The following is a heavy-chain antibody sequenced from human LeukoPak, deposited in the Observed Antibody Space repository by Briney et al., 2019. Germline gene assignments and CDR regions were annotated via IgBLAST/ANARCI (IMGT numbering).Heavy chain of an antibody. CDR3: ARANYDFWSNYYYHMDV. V-gene: IGHV3-11*01. D-gene: IGHD3-3*01. Sequence: GGSLRLSCAASGFTFSDYYMSWIRQAPGKGLEWVSYISSSGSTIYYADSVKGRFTISRDNAKNSLYLQMNSLRAEDTAVYYCARANYDFWSNYYYHMDVWGKGTTVTVSS. CDR2: ISSSGSTI. J-gene: IGHJ6*03. CDR1: GFTFSDYY.